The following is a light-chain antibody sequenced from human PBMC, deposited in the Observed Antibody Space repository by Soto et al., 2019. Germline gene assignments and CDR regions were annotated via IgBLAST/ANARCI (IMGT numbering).Light chain of an antibody. CDR3: QQRSNCPPL. CDR1: QSVSSY. CDR2: DAS. Sequence: EIVLTQSPATLSLSPGERATLSCRASQSVSSYLAWYQQKPGQAPRLLIYDASNRATGIPARFSGSGSGTDFTLTISSLEPEDFAVYYCQQRSNCPPLFGRGTKVEIK. J-gene: IGKJ4*01. V-gene: IGKV3-11*01.